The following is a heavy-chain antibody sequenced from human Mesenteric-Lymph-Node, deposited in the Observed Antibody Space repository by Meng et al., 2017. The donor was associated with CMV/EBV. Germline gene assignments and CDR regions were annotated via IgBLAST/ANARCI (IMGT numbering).Heavy chain of an antibody. CDR2: ISGSGGST. CDR1: GSTFSSYA. J-gene: IGHJ6*02. Sequence: ESLKISCAASGSTFSSYAMCWVRQAPGKGLEWVSAISGSGGSTYYADSVKGRFTISRDNSKNTLYLQMNSLRAEDTAVYYCAKGGRIAARPGGMDVWGQGTTVTVSS. CDR3: AKGGRIAARPGGMDV. V-gene: IGHV3-23*01. D-gene: IGHD6-6*01.